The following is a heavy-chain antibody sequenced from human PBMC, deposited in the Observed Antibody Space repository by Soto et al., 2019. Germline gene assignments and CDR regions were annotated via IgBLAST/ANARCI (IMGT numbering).Heavy chain of an antibody. CDR3: ARDSYYFDY. CDR2: INAHSGGT. V-gene: IGHV1-2*02. J-gene: IGHJ4*02. CDR1: GFSFTGYY. Sequence: ASVKVSCKASGFSFTGYYIHWLRQAPGQGLEWMGWINAHSGGTEYAQKFQGRVTLTRDTSIATAYLQMNSLRAEDTAVYYCARDSYYFDYWGQGTLVTVSS.